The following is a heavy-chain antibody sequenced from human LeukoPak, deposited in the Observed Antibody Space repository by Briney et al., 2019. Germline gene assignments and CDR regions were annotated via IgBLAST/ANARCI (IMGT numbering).Heavy chain of an antibody. D-gene: IGHD6-25*01. V-gene: IGHV1-2*02. CDR3: ARERTPGSGYGVDY. CDR2: INPNSGGT. J-gene: IGHJ4*02. Sequence: VKVSCKASGYTFTGYYMHWVRQAPGQGLEWMGWINPNSGGTNYAQKFQGRVTMTGDRSISTAYMELSRLRSDDTAVYYCARERTPGSGYGVDYWGQGTVVTVSS. CDR1: GYTFTGYY.